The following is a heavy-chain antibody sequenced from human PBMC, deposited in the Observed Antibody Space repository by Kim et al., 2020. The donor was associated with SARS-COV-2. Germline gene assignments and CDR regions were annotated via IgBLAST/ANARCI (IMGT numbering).Heavy chain of an antibody. CDR2: IYYSGST. CDR1: GGSISSSSYY. CDR3: ARALDSGWYRGAFDY. J-gene: IGHJ4*02. V-gene: IGHV4-39*01. D-gene: IGHD6-19*01. Sequence: SETLSLTCTVSGGSISSSSYYWGWIRQPPGKGLEWIGSIYYSGSTYYNPSLKSRVTISVDTSKNQFSLKLSSVTAADTAVYYCARALDSGWYRGAFDYWGQGTLVTVSS.